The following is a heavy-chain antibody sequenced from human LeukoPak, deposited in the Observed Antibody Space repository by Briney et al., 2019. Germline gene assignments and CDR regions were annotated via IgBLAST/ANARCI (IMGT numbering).Heavy chain of an antibody. Sequence: GGSLRLSCAASGFTVSSNYMSWVRQAPGKGLEWVSSISSSSSYIYYADSVKGRFTISRDNAKNSLYLQMNSLRAEDTAVYYCARGSRDGYNVDYWGQGTLVTVSS. V-gene: IGHV3-21*01. CDR2: ISSSSSYI. D-gene: IGHD5-24*01. CDR1: GFTVSSNY. CDR3: ARGSRDGYNVDY. J-gene: IGHJ4*02.